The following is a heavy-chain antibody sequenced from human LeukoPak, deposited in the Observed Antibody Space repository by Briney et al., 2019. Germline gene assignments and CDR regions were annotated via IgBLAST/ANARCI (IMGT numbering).Heavy chain of an antibody. J-gene: IGHJ4*02. V-gene: IGHV3-23*01. CDR1: GFTFSTYG. CDR2: ISGSGGST. CDR3: AKVSTVTAFDY. Sequence: GGSLRLSCVASGFTFSTYGMSWVRQAPGKGLEWVSAISGSGGSTYYADSVKGRFTISRDNSKNTLYLQMNSLRAEDTAVYYCAKVSTVTAFDYWGQGTLVTVSS. D-gene: IGHD4-17*01.